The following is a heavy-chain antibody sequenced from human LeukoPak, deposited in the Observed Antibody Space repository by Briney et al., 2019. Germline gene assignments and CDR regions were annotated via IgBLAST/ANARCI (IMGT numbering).Heavy chain of an antibody. J-gene: IGHJ4*02. CDR3: VRGRRYDSSGVFDY. CDR1: GFTFSSYD. Sequence: GGSLRLSCAASGFTFSSYDMHWVRQATGKGLEWVSDIGTAGDTYYAGSVKGRFTISRENAKNSLYLQMNSLRAGDTAVYYCVRGRRYDSSGVFDYWGQGTLVTASS. D-gene: IGHD3-22*01. V-gene: IGHV3-13*01. CDR2: IGTAGDT.